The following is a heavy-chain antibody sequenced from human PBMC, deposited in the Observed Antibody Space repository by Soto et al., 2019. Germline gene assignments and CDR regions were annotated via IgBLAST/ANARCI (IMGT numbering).Heavy chain of an antibody. CDR1: GGSISSGGYY. D-gene: IGHD6-13*01. CDR2: IYYSGST. V-gene: IGHV4-31*03. CDR3: ARGAHCSRPLRWCAP. J-gene: IGHJ5*02. Sequence: QVQLQESGPGLVKPSQTLSLTCPVSGGSISSGGYYWSWIRQHPGKGLEWIGYIYYSGSTYYNPSRTSRDTITVDTSKNHFSLKLSSVTGADTAVYYCARGAHCSRPLRWCAPWCQGALVTVSS.